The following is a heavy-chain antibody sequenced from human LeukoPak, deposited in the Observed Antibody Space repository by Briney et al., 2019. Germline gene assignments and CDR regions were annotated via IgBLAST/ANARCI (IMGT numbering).Heavy chain of an antibody. CDR1: GYTSTSYD. D-gene: IGHD6-13*01. Sequence: GASVKVSCKASGYTSTSYDISWVRQAPGQGLEWMGWISTYGGKKNYAQKFQGRVTMTTDTSTSTVYMELRSLRSDDTAVYYCARGSSSWSLGLDYWGQGNLVTVSS. CDR2: ISTYGGKK. CDR3: ARGSSSWSLGLDY. J-gene: IGHJ4*02. V-gene: IGHV1-18*01.